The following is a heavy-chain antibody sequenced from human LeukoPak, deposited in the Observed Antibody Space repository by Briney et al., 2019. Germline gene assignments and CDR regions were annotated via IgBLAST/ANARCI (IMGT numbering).Heavy chain of an antibody. Sequence: PSETLSLGCTVSGDSVSSGYWTWIRQSLGKGLEWIGYISDSGITDYNPSLKSRLTISVDTSNNKFSLNLHSVTAADTAVYYCAGRGHRYSRDWGQGILVTVSS. CDR1: GDSVSSGY. CDR2: ISDSGIT. J-gene: IGHJ1*01. D-gene: IGHD2-15*01. V-gene: IGHV4-4*09. CDR3: AGRGHRYSRD.